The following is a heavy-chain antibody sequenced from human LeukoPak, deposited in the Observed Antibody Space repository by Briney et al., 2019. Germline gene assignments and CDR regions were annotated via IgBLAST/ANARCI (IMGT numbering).Heavy chain of an antibody. Sequence: GGSLRLSCAASGLPFNIARMSGAPESPGKGVEWVGRIASKPSGETTDYAAPVNGRFTISSDDSKNTLYLQMNSLKTEDTAVYYCAAIRAPGDYSFHYWGQGTLVTVSS. CDR3: AAIRAPGDYSFHY. CDR1: GLPFNIAR. V-gene: IGHV3-15*04. D-gene: IGHD4-17*01. CDR2: IASKPSGETT. J-gene: IGHJ4*02.